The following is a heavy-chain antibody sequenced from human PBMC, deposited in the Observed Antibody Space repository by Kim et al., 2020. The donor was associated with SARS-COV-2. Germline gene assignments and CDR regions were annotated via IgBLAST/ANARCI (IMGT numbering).Heavy chain of an antibody. CDR2: ISGSGGST. Sequence: GGSLRLSCAASGFTFSSYAMSWVRQAPGKGLEWVLAISGSGGSTYYADSVKGRFTIFRDNSKNTLYLQMNSLRAEDTAVYYCAKDRATLTSLKFDFWGQGTLVTVSS. CDR3: AKDRATLTSLKFDF. J-gene: IGHJ4*02. D-gene: IGHD1-26*01. CDR1: GFTFSSYA. V-gene: IGHV3-23*01.